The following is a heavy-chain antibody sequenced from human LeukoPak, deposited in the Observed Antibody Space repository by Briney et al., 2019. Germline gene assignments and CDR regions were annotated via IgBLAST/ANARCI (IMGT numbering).Heavy chain of an antibody. D-gene: IGHD5-24*01. J-gene: IGHJ5*02. CDR3: ARDPLRRDGYNYWFDP. CDR1: GYTFTSYG. Sequence: GASVKVSCKASGYTFTSYGISWVRQAPGQGLEWMGWISAYNGNTNYAQKLQGRVTMTTDTSTSTAYMELRSLRSDDTAVYYCARDPLRRDGYNYWFDPWGQGTLVTVSS. V-gene: IGHV1-18*01. CDR2: ISAYNGNT.